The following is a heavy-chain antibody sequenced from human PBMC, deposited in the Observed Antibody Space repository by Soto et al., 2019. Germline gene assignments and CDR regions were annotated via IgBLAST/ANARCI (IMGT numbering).Heavy chain of an antibody. CDR2: IDWDDDK. CDR3: AGGYYYGGGYGMDV. CDR1: GFSLSTSGMR. Sequence: SVPTLVNPTQTLTLTCTFSGFSLSTSGMRVSWIRQPPGKALEWLARIDWDDDKFYSTSLKTRLTISKDTSKNQVVLTMTNMDPVDTATYYCAGGYYYGGGYGMDVWGQGTTVTVSS. D-gene: IGHD3-22*01. J-gene: IGHJ6*02. V-gene: IGHV2-70*04.